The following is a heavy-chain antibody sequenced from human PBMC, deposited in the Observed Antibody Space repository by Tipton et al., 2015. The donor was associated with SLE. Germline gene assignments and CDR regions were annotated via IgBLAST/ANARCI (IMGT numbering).Heavy chain of an antibody. CDR2: IYTSGST. V-gene: IGHV4-61*02. CDR3: ARAYCSSTSCLMDV. Sequence: TLSLTCTVSGGSISSGSYYWSWIRQPAGKGLEWIGRIYTSGSTNYNPSLKSRVTISVDTSKNQFSLKLSSVTAADTAVYYCARAYCSSTSCLMDVWGQGTTVTVSS. J-gene: IGHJ6*02. D-gene: IGHD2-2*01. CDR1: GGSISSGSYY.